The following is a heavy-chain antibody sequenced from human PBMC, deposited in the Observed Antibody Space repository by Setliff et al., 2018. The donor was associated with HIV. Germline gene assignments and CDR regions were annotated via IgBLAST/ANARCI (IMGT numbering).Heavy chain of an antibody. J-gene: IGHJ4*02. Sequence: SETLSLTCTVSGGSISSSGPGYYWGWVRQPPGGGLERIGSVYYSGRTYYNPSLRSRVTISVDTSKNQLARRRTTMTAADTAVYYCARTQPDTIFGVVVGDCWGQGKMVT. D-gene: IGHD3-3*01. CDR3: ARTQPDTIFGVVVGDC. CDR2: VYYSGRT. V-gene: IGHV4-39*01. CDR1: GGSISSSGPGYY.